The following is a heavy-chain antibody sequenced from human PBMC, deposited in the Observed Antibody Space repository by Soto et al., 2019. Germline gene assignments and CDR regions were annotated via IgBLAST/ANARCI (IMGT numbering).Heavy chain of an antibody. Sequence: GGSLRLSCAASGFTFSSYGMHWVRQAPGKGLEWVAVISYDGSNKYYADSVKGRFTISRDNSKNTLYLQMNSLRAEDTAVYYCAKDKARRCSSTSCLPFDYWGQGTLVTVSS. CDR3: AKDKARRCSSTSCLPFDY. CDR2: ISYDGSNK. D-gene: IGHD2-2*01. V-gene: IGHV3-30*18. J-gene: IGHJ4*02. CDR1: GFTFSSYG.